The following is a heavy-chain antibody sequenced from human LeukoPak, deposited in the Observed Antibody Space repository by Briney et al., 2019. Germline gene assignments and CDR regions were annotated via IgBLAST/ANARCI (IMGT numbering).Heavy chain of an antibody. D-gene: IGHD3-22*01. Sequence: GASVKVSCKASGGTFSSYAISWVRQAPGQGLEWMGGIIPIFGTANYAQKFQGRVTITADKSTSTAYMELSSLRSEDTAVYYCARGIPKDDRITMMLVVSPSFWGQGTLVTVSS. CDR1: GGTFSSYA. J-gene: IGHJ4*02. V-gene: IGHV1-69*06. CDR2: IIPIFGTA. CDR3: ARGIPKDDRITMMLVVSPSF.